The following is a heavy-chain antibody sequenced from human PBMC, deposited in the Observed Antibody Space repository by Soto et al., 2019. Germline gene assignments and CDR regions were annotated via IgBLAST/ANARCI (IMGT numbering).Heavy chain of an antibody. CDR2: IYYSGST. CDR1: GGPISSYY. V-gene: IGHV4-59*01. D-gene: IGHD4-17*01. Sequence: SETLSLTCTVSGGPISSYYWSWIRQPPGKGLEWIGYIYYSGSTNYNPSLKSRVTISVDTSKNQFSLKLSSVTAADTAVYYCARDIDDYGDYYFDYWGQGTLVTVSS. CDR3: ARDIDDYGDYYFDY. J-gene: IGHJ4*02.